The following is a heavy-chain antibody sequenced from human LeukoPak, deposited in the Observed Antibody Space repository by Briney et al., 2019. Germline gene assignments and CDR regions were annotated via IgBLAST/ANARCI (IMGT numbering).Heavy chain of an antibody. CDR3: AKEGTDYGDYPYFFDY. CDR1: GFTFSDSG. CDR2: ISFDGSRR. J-gene: IGHJ4*02. Sequence: GGSLRLSCAASGFTFSDSGMHWVRQAPGKGLEWVAIISFDGSRRFYADSVRGRFTVSRDNSKNTLFLQMDSLSADDTGVYYCAKEGTDYGDYPYFFDYWGQGPWSPSPQ. V-gene: IGHV3-30*18. D-gene: IGHD4-17*01.